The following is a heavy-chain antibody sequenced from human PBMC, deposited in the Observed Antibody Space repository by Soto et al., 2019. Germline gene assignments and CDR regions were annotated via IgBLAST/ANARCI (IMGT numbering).Heavy chain of an antibody. CDR3: ARDLYLEGHTAMVYY. CDR2: ISAYNGNT. CDR1: GYTFTSYG. V-gene: IGHV1-18*01. Sequence: QVQLVQSGAEVKKPGASVKVSCKASGYTFTSYGISWVRQAPGQGLEWMGWISAYNGNTNYAQKLQGRVTMTTDTSTSTDYMELRSLRSDDTAVYYCARDLYLEGHTAMVYYWGQGTLVTVSS. D-gene: IGHD5-18*01. J-gene: IGHJ4*02.